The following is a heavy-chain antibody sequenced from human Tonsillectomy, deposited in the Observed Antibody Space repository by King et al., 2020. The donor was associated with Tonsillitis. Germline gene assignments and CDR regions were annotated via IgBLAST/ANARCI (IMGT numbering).Heavy chain of an antibody. D-gene: IGHD6-6*01. CDR3: AREGFPYSSSSGIFDY. J-gene: IGHJ4*02. CDR2: IYAGDNT. V-gene: IGHV3-66*01. Sequence: EVQLVESGGGFVQPGGSLRLSCAASGFDVSSKYMSWVRQAPGKGLDWVAAIYAGDNTYYADSVKGRFTISRDNSKNTLFLEMNNVRAEDTAVYFCAREGFPYSSSSGIFDYWGQGTLVTVSS. CDR1: GFDVSSKY.